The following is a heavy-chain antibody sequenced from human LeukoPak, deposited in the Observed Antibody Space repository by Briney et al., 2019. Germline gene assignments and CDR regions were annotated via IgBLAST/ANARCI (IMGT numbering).Heavy chain of an antibody. D-gene: IGHD4-11*01. J-gene: IGHJ4*02. Sequence: GGSLRLSCAASGFTFDDYAMHWVRQAPGKGLEWVSGISWNSGSIGHADSVKGRFTISRDNAKNSLYLQMNSLRAEDTALYYCAKDATTRSNSPFDYWGQGTLVTVSS. CDR3: AKDATTRSNSPFDY. CDR2: ISWNSGSI. V-gene: IGHV3-9*01. CDR1: GFTFDDYA.